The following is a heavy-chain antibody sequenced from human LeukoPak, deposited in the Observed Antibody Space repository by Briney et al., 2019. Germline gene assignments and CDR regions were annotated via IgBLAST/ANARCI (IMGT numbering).Heavy chain of an antibody. CDR3: ARVRGSGSYPPGLDI. CDR2: INHSGST. J-gene: IGHJ3*02. Sequence: SETLSLTCAVYGGSFSGYYWSWIRQPPGKGLEWIGEINHSGSTNYNPSLKSRVTISVDTSKNQFSLKLSSVTAADTAVYYCARVRGSGSYPPGLDIWGQGTMVTVSS. CDR1: GGSFSGYY. D-gene: IGHD3-10*01. V-gene: IGHV4-34*01.